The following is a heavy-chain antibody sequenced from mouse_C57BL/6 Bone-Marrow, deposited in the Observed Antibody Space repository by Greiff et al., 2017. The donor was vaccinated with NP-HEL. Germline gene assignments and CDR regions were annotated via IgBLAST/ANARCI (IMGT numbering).Heavy chain of an antibody. Sequence: EVQLQQSGAELVRPGSSVKMSCKTSGYTFTSYGINWVKQRPGQGLEWIGDIYLGNGYTEYNEKFKGKATLTSDTSSSTAYMQLSSLTSEDSAIYFCACYSLAYWGQGTLVTVSA. V-gene: IGHV1-58*01. CDR2: IYLGNGYT. CDR1: GYTFTSYG. CDR3: ACYSLAY. D-gene: IGHD2-12*01. J-gene: IGHJ3*01.